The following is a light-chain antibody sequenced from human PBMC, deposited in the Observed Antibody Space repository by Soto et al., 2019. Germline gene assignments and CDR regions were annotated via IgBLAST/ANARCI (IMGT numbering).Light chain of an antibody. CDR1: QSVSAW. CDR2: KTS. CDR3: QQYSSYEIFA. J-gene: IGKJ3*01. V-gene: IGKV1-5*03. Sequence: DIQVTQSPSTLSASVGDIVTLTCRASQSVSAWLAWFQQKPGKAPKLLIYKTSNLESGVPSRFSGSGSGTEFTLTISSLQPDDFATYYCQQYSSYEIFAFGPGTKVDIK.